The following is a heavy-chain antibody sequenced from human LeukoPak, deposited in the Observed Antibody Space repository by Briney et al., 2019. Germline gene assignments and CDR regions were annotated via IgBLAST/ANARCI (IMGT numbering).Heavy chain of an antibody. CDR2: IIPIFGTA. D-gene: IGHD2-21*02. J-gene: IGHJ5*02. Sequence: GSSVKVSCKXSGGTFSSYAISWVRQTPGRGLEWMGGIIPIFGTANYAQKFQGRVTITTDESTSTAYMELSSLRSEDTAVYYCARDLVKAAYCRGDCANEGGWFDPWGQGTLVTVSS. V-gene: IGHV1-69*05. CDR3: ARDLVKAAYCRGDCANEGGWFDP. CDR1: GGTFSSYA.